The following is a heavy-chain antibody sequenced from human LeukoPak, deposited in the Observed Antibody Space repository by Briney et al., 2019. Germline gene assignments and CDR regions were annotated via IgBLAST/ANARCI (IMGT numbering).Heavy chain of an antibody. J-gene: IGHJ6*03. V-gene: IGHV6-1*01. Sequence: SQTLSLTCAISGDSVSSNSAAWNWIRQSPSRGLEWLGRTYYRSKWYIEYAVSVQSRMTINPETSNNQFSLQLHSVTPQDTAVFYLGKDFYHHNDGRGKGATVTVSS. CDR1: GDSVSSNSAA. CDR2: TYYRSKWYI. CDR3: GKDFYHHNDG.